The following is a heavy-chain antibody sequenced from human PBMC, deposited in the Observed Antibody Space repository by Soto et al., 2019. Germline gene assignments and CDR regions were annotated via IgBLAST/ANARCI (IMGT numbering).Heavy chain of an antibody. D-gene: IGHD1-26*01. V-gene: IGHV3-23*01. CDR2: ISGSGSST. CDR3: AKKWGVGTTTPLYFDY. J-gene: IGHJ4*02. Sequence: PGGSLRLSCVASGFTFSGYGMSWVRQAPGKGLEWVSGISGSGSSTYYADSVKGRFAISRDQSKNTLYLQMNSLRADDTAIYYCAKKWGVGTTTPLYFDYPGLGTLGTVSS. CDR1: GFTFSGYG.